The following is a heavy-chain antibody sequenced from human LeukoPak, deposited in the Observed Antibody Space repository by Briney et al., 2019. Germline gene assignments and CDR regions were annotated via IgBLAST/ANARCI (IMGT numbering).Heavy chain of an antibody. D-gene: IGHD4-17*01. CDR3: ASGTTVTNFAY. CDR2: IYYNERS. Sequence: SETLSLTCTVSGDSISSYFWSWIRQPPGKGLEWIGYIYYNERSNYNPSLRSRVTISIDTSKNQFSLKLNSVTAADTAVYYCASGTTVTNFAYWGQGTLVTVSS. CDR1: GDSISSYF. V-gene: IGHV4-59*12. J-gene: IGHJ4*02.